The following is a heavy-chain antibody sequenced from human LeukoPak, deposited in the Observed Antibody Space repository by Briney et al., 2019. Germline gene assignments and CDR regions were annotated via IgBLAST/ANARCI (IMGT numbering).Heavy chain of an antibody. D-gene: IGHD3-10*01. Sequence: SETLSLTCTVSGGSISSYYWSWIRQPPGKGLEWVGYIYYSGSTNYNPSLKSRVTISVDTSKNQFSLKLSSVTAADTAVYYCAREGGCFGGGGSNWFDPWGQGTLVTVSS. V-gene: IGHV4-59*01. J-gene: IGHJ5*02. CDR3: AREGGCFGGGGSNWFDP. CDR2: IYYSGST. CDR1: GGSISSYY.